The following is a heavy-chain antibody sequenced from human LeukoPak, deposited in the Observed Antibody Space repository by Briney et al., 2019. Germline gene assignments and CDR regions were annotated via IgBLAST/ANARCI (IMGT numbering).Heavy chain of an antibody. D-gene: IGHD3-22*01. Sequence: GRSLRLSCAASGFTFSSYGMHWVRQAPGKGLEWVAVISYDGSNKYYADSVKGRFTISRDNSKNTLYLQMNSLRVDDTAVYYCVRGVGLYDSIGYFDYWGQGALVTVSS. CDR2: ISYDGSNK. V-gene: IGHV3-30*03. CDR3: VRGVGLYDSIGYFDY. CDR1: GFTFSSYG. J-gene: IGHJ4*02.